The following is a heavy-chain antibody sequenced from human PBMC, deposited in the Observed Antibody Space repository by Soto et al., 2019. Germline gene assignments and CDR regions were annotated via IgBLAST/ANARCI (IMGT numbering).Heavy chain of an antibody. Sequence: HPGGSLRLSCAASGFTLSSYSMNWVRQAPGKGLEWVSYISSSSSTIYYADSVKGRFTISRDNAKNSLYLQMNSLRDEDTAVYYCARDKGTGSWYWRDAFDIWGQGTMLTVSS. V-gene: IGHV3-48*02. J-gene: IGHJ3*02. CDR3: ARDKGTGSWYWRDAFDI. CDR1: GFTLSSYS. CDR2: ISSSSSTI. D-gene: IGHD6-13*01.